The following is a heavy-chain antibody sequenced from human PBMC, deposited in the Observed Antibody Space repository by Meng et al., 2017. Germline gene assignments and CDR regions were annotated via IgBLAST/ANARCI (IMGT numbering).Heavy chain of an antibody. CDR2: ISYDGSNK. Sequence: GGSLRLSCAASGFTFSSYAMHWVRQAPGKGLEWVAVISYDGSNKYYADSVKGRFTISRDNSKNTLYLQMNSLRAEDTAVYYCARGGYDSSGYYLYYYYYGMDAWGQGTTVTVSS. CDR3: ARGGYDSSGYYLYYYYYGMDA. CDR1: GFTFSSYA. V-gene: IGHV3-30*01. J-gene: IGHJ6*02. D-gene: IGHD3-22*01.